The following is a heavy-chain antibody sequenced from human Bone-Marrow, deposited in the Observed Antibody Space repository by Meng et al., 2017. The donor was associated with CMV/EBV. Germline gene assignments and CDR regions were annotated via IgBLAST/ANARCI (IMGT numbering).Heavy chain of an antibody. V-gene: IGHV3-15*01. CDR2: IQGTTDGGKS. D-gene: IGHD2-21*02. CDR3: TADEKEGAEYCDGDCNQGY. Sequence: ISRARQSPGNGLERVGGIQGTTDGGKSDYTTPVKGRITISGDESKDTVNLQMNNLTTTDQAVYKCTADEKEGAEYCDGDCNQGYGGQGTLVTVSS. J-gene: IGHJ4*02.